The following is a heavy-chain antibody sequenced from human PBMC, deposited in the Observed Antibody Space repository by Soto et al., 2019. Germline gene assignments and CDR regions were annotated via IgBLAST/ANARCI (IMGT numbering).Heavy chain of an antibody. J-gene: IGHJ4*02. Sequence: SVKVSCKASGGTFSSYAISWVRQAPGQGLEWMGGIIPIFGTANYAQKFRGRVTITADESTSTAYMELSSLRSEDTAVYYCARAGSYGFLYFDYWGQGTLVTVSS. CDR1: GGTFSSYA. V-gene: IGHV1-69*13. CDR3: ARAGSYGFLYFDY. D-gene: IGHD5-18*01. CDR2: IIPIFGTA.